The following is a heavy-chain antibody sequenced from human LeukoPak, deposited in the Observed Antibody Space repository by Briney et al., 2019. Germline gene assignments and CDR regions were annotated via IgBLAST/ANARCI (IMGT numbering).Heavy chain of an antibody. Sequence: GGSLRLSCAASGFTFSSYGMHWVRQAPGKGLEWVAVISYDGSNKYYADSVKGRFTISRDNSKNTLYLQMNSLRAEDTAVYYCAKDPGLLWLMYYFDYWGQGTLVTVSS. CDR3: AKDPGLLWLMYYFDY. J-gene: IGHJ4*02. D-gene: IGHD3-10*01. CDR1: GFTFSSYG. CDR2: ISYDGSNK. V-gene: IGHV3-30*18.